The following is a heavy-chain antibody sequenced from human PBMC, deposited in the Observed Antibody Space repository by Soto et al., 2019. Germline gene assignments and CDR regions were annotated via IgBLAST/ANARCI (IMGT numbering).Heavy chain of an antibody. CDR2: ITAYNGNT. D-gene: IGHD5-18*01. Sequence: VQLVQSGAEVKKPGASVKVSCKASGYTFSNFGISWVRLAPGQGREWMGWITAYNGNTHYAQNFQGRVTMTTDTSTSTAYMDLRSLRSDDTAIYYCARVGRGFSSAFDFDYWGQGTLVTVSS. CDR1: GYTFSNFG. CDR3: ARVGRGFSSAFDFDY. J-gene: IGHJ4*02. V-gene: IGHV1-18*01.